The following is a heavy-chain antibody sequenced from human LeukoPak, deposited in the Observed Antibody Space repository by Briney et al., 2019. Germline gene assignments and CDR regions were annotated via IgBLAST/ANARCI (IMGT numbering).Heavy chain of an antibody. CDR1: GGSISSYY. Sequence: SETLSLTCTVSGGSISSYYWSWIRQPPGKGLEWIGYIYYSGSTNYNPSLKSRVTISVDTSKNQFSLKLSSVTAADTAVYYCARDDRDAWFDPWGQGTLVTVSS. D-gene: IGHD3-22*01. CDR2: IYYSGST. CDR3: ARDDRDAWFDP. J-gene: IGHJ5*02. V-gene: IGHV4-59*12.